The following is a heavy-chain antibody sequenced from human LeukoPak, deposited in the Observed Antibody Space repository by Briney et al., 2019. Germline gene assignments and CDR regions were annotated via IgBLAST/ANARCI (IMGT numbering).Heavy chain of an antibody. CDR3: AREYGGYSIDY. Sequence: PSETLSLTCTVSGGSISSSSYYWGWIRQPPGKGLEWIGNIYYSGTSYYNPSLKSRVTISLDTSKSQFSLKLSSVTAADTAVYYCAREYGGYSIDYWGQGILVTVSS. CDR2: IYYSGTS. J-gene: IGHJ4*02. V-gene: IGHV4-39*07. D-gene: IGHD3-16*01. CDR1: GGSISSSSYY.